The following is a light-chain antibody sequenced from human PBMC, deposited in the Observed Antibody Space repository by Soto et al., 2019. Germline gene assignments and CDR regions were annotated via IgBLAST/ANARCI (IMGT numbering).Light chain of an antibody. V-gene: IGLV2-14*01. Sequence: QSALTQPASVSGSPGQSITISCTGTSSDVGGYNYVSWYQQHPGKAPKLMIYEVSNRPSGVSSRFSGSKSGNTASLTISGLQAEDEADYYCSSYTSSSTVGVFGGGTQLTVL. CDR3: SSYTSSSTVGV. CDR2: EVS. CDR1: SSDVGGYNY. J-gene: IGLJ3*02.